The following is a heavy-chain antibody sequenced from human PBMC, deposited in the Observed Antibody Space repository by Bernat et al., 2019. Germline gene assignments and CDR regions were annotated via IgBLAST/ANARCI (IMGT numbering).Heavy chain of an antibody. CDR1: GFTFGDYA. CDR2: IRSKAYGGTT. J-gene: IGHJ4*02. CDR3: TRDTHDSSGTFDY. D-gene: IGHD3-22*01. V-gene: IGHV3-49*05. Sequence: VQLVESGGGLVKPGRSLRLSCTASGFTFGDYAMSWFRQAPGKGLEWVGFIRSKAYGGTTEYAASVKGRFTISRDDSKSIAYLQMNSLKTEDTAVYYCTRDTHDSSGTFDYWGQGTLVTVSS.